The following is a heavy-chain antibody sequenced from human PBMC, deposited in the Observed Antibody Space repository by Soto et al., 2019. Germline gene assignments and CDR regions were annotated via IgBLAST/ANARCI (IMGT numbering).Heavy chain of an antibody. CDR1: GFSLNDYT. J-gene: IGHJ6*02. Sequence: GGSLRLSCAASGFSLNDYTLNWVRGAPGKGLEWVSSISGRGYINYADSVRGRFTISRDNAKKSLYLQLNSLRAEDAAVYYCARDCSGGTCFPGMDVWGQGTTVTVSS. D-gene: IGHD2-15*01. CDR2: ISGRGYI. CDR3: ARDCSGGTCFPGMDV. V-gene: IGHV3-21*01.